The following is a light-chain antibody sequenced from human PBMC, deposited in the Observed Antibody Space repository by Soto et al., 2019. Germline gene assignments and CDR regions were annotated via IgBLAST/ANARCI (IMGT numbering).Light chain of an antibody. J-gene: IGKJ1*01. CDR2: KAS. Sequence: DIQMTQSPSTLSGSVGDRVTITCRASQTISSWLAWYQQKPGKAPKLLIYKASTLKSGVPSRFSGSGSGTDFTLTINSLQPDDFTTYYCQHYNSYSEAFGQGTKVELK. V-gene: IGKV1-5*03. CDR3: QHYNSYSEA. CDR1: QTISSW.